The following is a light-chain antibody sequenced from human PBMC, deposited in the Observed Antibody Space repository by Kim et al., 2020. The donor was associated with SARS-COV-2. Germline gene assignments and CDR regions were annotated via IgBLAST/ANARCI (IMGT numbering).Light chain of an antibody. CDR3: QHRKT. CDR1: QSVSSY. V-gene: IGKV3-11*01. Sequence: EIVLTQSPATLSLSPGERATLSCRASQSVSSYLAWYQQKPGQAPRLLIYDASNRATGIPARFSGSGSGTDFTLTISSLEPEDFAVYYCQHRKTFGQGTKLEI. J-gene: IGKJ2*01. CDR2: DAS.